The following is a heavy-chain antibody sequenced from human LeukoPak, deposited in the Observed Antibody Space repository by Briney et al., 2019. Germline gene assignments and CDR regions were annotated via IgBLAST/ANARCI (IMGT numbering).Heavy chain of an antibody. CDR3: AREIGSYAAKHYDY. J-gene: IGHJ4*02. Sequence: ASVKVSCKASGYTFTGYYMHWVRQAPGQGLEWMGWINPNSGGTNYAQKFQGWVTMTRDTSISTAYMELSRLRSDDTAVYYCAREIGSYAAKHYDYWGQGTLVTVSS. D-gene: IGHD5-18*01. CDR2: INPNSGGT. V-gene: IGHV1-2*04. CDR1: GYTFTGYY.